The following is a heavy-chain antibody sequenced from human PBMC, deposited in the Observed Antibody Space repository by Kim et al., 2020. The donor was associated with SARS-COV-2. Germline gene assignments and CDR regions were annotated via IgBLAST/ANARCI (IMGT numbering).Heavy chain of an antibody. Sequence: GGSLRLSCAASGFTFSSYSMNWVRQAPGKGLEWVSYISSSSSTIYYADSVKGRFTISRDNAKNSLYLQMNSLRAEDTAVYYCARRGRYSSQGGGMDVWGQGTTVTVSS. V-gene: IGHV3-48*04. CDR3: ARRGRYSSQGGGMDV. CDR2: ISSSSSTI. CDR1: GFTFSSYS. J-gene: IGHJ6*02. D-gene: IGHD5-18*01.